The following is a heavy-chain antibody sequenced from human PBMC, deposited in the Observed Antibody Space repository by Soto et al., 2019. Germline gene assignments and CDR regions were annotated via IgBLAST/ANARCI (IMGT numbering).Heavy chain of an antibody. CDR3: ARGHSTDCSNGVCSFFYNHEMDV. CDR2: INPKSGGT. J-gene: IGHJ6*02. D-gene: IGHD2-8*01. CDR1: GYSFTDYH. V-gene: IGHV1-2*04. Sequence: QVQLVQSGAEVKKPGASVRVSCKASGYSFTDYHIHWVRQAPGQGLGWLGRINPKSGGTSTAQKFQGWVTMTRDRSISTVCMELSRLRSDDTAVYFCARGHSTDCSNGVCSFFYNHEMDVWGQGTTVTVSS.